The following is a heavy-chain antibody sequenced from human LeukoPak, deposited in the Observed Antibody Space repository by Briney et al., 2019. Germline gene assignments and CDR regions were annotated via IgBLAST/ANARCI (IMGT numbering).Heavy chain of an antibody. D-gene: IGHD3-16*01. V-gene: IGHV3-11*06. Sequence: GGSLRLSCLASGFTFSDHYMSWIRQAPGKGLEWVSSISSSSSYIYYADSVKGRFTISRDNAKNSLYLQMNSLRAEDTAVYYCARDGGTDTHDWYFDLWGRGTQVTVSS. J-gene: IGHJ2*01. CDR2: ISSSSSYI. CDR1: GFTFSDHY. CDR3: ARDGGTDTHDWYFDL.